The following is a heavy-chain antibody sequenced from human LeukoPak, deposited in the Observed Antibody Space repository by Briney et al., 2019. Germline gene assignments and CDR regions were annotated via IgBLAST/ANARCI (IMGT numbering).Heavy chain of an antibody. CDR1: GYTFTSYY. V-gene: IGHV1-46*01. J-gene: IGHJ5*02. CDR2: INPRTGTT. CDR3: ARDPYDFWSGASMGNWFDP. D-gene: IGHD3-3*01. Sequence: ASVKVSCKASGYTFTSYYLHWVRQAPGQGLEWMGIINPRTGTTKYAQKFQGRVTMTRDTSTSTVYMDLSSLRSEDTAVYYCARDPYDFWSGASMGNWFDPWGQETLVTVSS.